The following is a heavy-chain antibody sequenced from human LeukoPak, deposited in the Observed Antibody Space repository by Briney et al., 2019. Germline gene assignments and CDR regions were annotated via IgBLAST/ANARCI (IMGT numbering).Heavy chain of an antibody. CDR1: GFNFIDYS. CDR2: IGISSGNT. Sequence: GGSLRLSCAASGFNFIDYSMNWVRQAPGKGLVWISYIGISSGNTKYADSVKGRFTISRDKARNSLYLQMNSLRVEDTAVYYCARDHRYAFDNWGHGTLVTVSS. CDR3: ARDHRYAFDN. D-gene: IGHD5-12*01. V-gene: IGHV3-48*01. J-gene: IGHJ4*01.